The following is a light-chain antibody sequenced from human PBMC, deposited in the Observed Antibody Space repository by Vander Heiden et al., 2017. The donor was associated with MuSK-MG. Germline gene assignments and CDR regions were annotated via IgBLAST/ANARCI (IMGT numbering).Light chain of an antibody. V-gene: IGKV1-13*02. Sequence: AIQLTQSPSSLSASVGDRVTITCRASQGIGSALAWYQQKPGKAPNLLFYDASSLESGVPSRFSGSGSGTDFTLTISSLQPEDFATYYCQQVKSYPITFGQGTQLEIK. CDR2: DAS. CDR1: QGIGSA. CDR3: QQVKSYPIT. J-gene: IGKJ5*01.